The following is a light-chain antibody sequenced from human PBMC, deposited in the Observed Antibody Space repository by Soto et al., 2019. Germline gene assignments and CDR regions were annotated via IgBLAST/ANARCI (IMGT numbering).Light chain of an antibody. Sequence: DIVMTQSPDSLAVSLGERATINCKSSQNVLYSSNNKNYLAWYQQKPGQPPKLLIYWASTRESGVPDRLSGSGSGTDFTLTISSLQAEDVAVYYCQQYYSTPAFGPGTKVDIK. CDR2: WAS. CDR1: QNVLYSSNNKNY. J-gene: IGKJ3*01. CDR3: QQYYSTPA. V-gene: IGKV4-1*01.